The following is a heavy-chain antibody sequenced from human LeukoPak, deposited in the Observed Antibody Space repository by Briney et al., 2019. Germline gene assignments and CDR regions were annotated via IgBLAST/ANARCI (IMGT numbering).Heavy chain of an antibody. CDR3: AREPMVTTYGLDV. J-gene: IGHJ6*01. CDR2: IIPILDIA. D-gene: IGHD4-17*01. Sequence: GASVKVSCKASEGTFSNYAINWVRQAPGQGLEWMGRIIPILDIANYAQKFQGRVTITADKSTTTAYMELSSLRSEDTAVYYCAREPMVTTYGLDVWGQGTTVTVSS. V-gene: IGHV1-69*04. CDR1: EGTFSNYA.